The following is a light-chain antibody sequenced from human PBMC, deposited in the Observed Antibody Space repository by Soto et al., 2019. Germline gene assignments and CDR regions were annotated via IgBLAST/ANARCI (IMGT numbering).Light chain of an antibody. Sequence: QAVVTQPPSASGTPGQRVTISCSGSSSNIGSNYVYWYQQLPGTAPKLLIYGNNQRPSGVPDRFSGSKSGTSASLAISGVRSEDEADYYCAAWDDSLSGVVFGGGTKLTVL. CDR2: GNN. CDR3: AAWDDSLSGVV. V-gene: IGLV1-47*01. CDR1: SSNIGSNY. J-gene: IGLJ2*01.